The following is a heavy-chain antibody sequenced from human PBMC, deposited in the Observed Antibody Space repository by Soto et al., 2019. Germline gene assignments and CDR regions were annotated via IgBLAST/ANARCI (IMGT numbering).Heavy chain of an antibody. CDR1: GYSFTSYW. CDR3: ASTLSSMYIAFDI. CDR2: IDPSDSYT. D-gene: IGHD1-20*01. J-gene: IGHJ3*02. V-gene: IGHV5-10-1*01. Sequence: GESLKISCKGSGYSFTSYWISWVRQMPGKGLEWMGRIDPSDSYTNYSPSFQGHVTISADKSISTAYLQWSSLKASDTAMYYCASTLSSMYIAFDIWGQGTMVTVSS.